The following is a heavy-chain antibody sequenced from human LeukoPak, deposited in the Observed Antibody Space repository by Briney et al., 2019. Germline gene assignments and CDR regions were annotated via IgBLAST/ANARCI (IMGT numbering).Heavy chain of an antibody. Sequence: GGSLRLSCAASGFTFSSYAMSWVRQAPGKGLEWVSAISGSGGSTYYADSVKGRFTISRDNSKNMLYLQMNSLRAEDTAVYYCAKDLEWLLTVPYFDYWGQGTLVTVSS. CDR2: ISGSGGST. CDR3: AKDLEWLLTVPYFDY. D-gene: IGHD3-3*01. CDR1: GFTFSSYA. V-gene: IGHV3-23*01. J-gene: IGHJ4*02.